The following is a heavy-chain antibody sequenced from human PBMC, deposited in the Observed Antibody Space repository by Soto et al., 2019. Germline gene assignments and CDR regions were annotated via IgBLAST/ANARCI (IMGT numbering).Heavy chain of an antibody. D-gene: IGHD6-19*01. CDR1: GGSISSGGYY. J-gene: IGHJ4*02. CDR2: IYYSGST. CDR3: ARVGEGKSQWLVPGDY. Sequence: QVQLQESGPGLVKPSQTLSLTCTVSGGSISSGGYYWSWIRQHPGKGLEWIGYIYYSGSTYYNPSLKSRVTTSVDTSKNQFSLKLSSVPAADTAVYYCARVGEGKSQWLVPGDYWGQGTLVTVSS. V-gene: IGHV4-31*03.